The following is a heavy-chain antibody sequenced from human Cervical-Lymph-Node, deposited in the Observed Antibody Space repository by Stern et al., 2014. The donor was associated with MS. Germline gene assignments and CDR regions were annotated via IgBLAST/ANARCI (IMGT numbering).Heavy chain of an antibody. V-gene: IGHV1-2*02. J-gene: IGHJ4*02. CDR1: GFTFTSCY. D-gene: IGHD4-17*01. Sequence: VQLVESGAEVRRPGASVKVACKASGFTFTSCYMHWVRQAPGQVLEWMGWINANSGGPNSAQKFQGRVTMTRDTSISTVYMDLTGLTSDDTAIYYCARDMSTVTTPYFDYWGQGTLVTDPS. CDR3: ARDMSTVTTPYFDY. CDR2: INANSGGP.